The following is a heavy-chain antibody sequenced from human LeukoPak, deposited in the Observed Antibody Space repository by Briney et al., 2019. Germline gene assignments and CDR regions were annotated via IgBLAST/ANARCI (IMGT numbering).Heavy chain of an antibody. Sequence: SETLSLTSAVYGGSFSGYYWSWIRQPPGKGLEWIGEINHSGSANYNPSLKSRVTISVDTSKNQFSLKLSSVTAADTAVYYCARGNPEGSSGYQIDYWGQGTLVTVSS. J-gene: IGHJ4*02. CDR3: ARGNPEGSSGYQIDY. V-gene: IGHV4-34*01. CDR1: GGSFSGYY. CDR2: INHSGSA. D-gene: IGHD3-22*01.